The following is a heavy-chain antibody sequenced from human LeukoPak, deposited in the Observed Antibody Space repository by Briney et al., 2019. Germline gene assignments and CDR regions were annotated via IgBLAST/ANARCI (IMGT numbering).Heavy chain of an antibody. Sequence: PGGSLRLSCAASGFTFSSYAMHWVRQAPGKGLEWVAVISYDGSNKYYADSVKGRFTISRDNSKNTLYLQMNSLRAEDTAVYYCARDLYCGGVCYSNWFDPWGQGTLVTVSS. D-gene: IGHD2-21*02. V-gene: IGHV3-30-3*01. CDR1: GFTFSSYA. CDR3: ARDLYCGGVCYSNWFDP. J-gene: IGHJ5*02. CDR2: ISYDGSNK.